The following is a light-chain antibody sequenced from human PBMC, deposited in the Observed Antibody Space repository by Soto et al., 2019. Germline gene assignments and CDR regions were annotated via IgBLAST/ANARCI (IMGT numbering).Light chain of an antibody. CDR1: QSISSY. J-gene: IGKJ5*01. CDR3: RQRNNLPIT. CDR2: HVF. Sequence: EIVLTQSPATLSLSPGERATLSCRASQSISSYLDWYQKKRGQAPRLLLNHVFKIATGIPARFSRSGSGQDFTHTISSLEHEYFAVYYCRQRNNLPITCGQGKRLEIK. V-gene: IGKV3-11*01.